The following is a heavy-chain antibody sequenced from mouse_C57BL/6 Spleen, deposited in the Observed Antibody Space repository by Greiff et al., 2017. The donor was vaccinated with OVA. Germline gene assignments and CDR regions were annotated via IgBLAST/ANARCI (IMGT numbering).Heavy chain of an antibody. J-gene: IGHJ2*01. D-gene: IGHD1-1*01. Sequence: VQLQESGPELVKPGASVKISCKASGYAFSSSWMNWVKQRPGKGLEWIGRIYPGDGDTNYNGKFKGKATLTADKSSSTAYMQLSSLTSEDSAVYFWARSDYYGSSRDYWGQGTTLTVSS. CDR2: IYPGDGDT. V-gene: IGHV1-82*01. CDR3: ARSDYYGSSRDY. CDR1: GYAFSSSW.